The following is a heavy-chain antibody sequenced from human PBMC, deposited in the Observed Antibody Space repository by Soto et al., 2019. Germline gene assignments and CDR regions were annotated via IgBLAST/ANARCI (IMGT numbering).Heavy chain of an antibody. CDR3: AKVRFGRGILSNTMDV. CDR2: ISYDGGNK. V-gene: IGHV3-30*18. Sequence: QVQLVESGGGVVQPGRSLRLSCAASGFTFRSSGMHWVRQAPGKGLEWVAVISYDGGNKYYGDSVRGRFTISRDNSNNTLYLEMKSLRVEDTAVYYCAKVRFGRGILSNTMDVWGQGTTVTVSS. CDR1: GFTFRSSG. J-gene: IGHJ6*02. D-gene: IGHD3-16*01.